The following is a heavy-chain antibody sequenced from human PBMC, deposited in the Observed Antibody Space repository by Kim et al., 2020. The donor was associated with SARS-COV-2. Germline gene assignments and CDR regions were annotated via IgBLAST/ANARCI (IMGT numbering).Heavy chain of an antibody. CDR2: INNSGGA. J-gene: IGHJ6*02. Sequence: SETLSLTCAVSGGSLSGYDWTWIRQSPGKGLEWVGVINNSGGANCFPSPNSRVTMSLDTSKNHISLTLRYVTAADTAVYYCSGGRAGVDPAPILGRGPDYEYCALDVWGQGTPVTVSS. CDR1: GGSLSGYD. D-gene: IGHD5-18*01. V-gene: IGHV4-34*01. CDR3: SGGRAGVDPAPILGRGPDYEYCALDV.